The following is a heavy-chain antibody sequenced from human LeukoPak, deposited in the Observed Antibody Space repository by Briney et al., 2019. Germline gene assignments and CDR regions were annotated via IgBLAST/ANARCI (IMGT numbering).Heavy chain of an antibody. Sequence: GGSLRLSCAASGFTFSGSPMHWVRQASGKGLEWVGRIRSKANSYATAYAASVKGRFTISRDDSKNTAYLQMNSLKTEDTAVYYCARQKGDSSSGLFDPWGQGTLVTVSS. CDR2: IRSKANSYAT. CDR3: ARQKGDSSSGLFDP. D-gene: IGHD6-6*01. CDR1: GFTFSGSP. J-gene: IGHJ5*02. V-gene: IGHV3-73*01.